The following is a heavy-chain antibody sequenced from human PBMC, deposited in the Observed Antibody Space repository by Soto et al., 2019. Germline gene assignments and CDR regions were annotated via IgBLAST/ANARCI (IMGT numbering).Heavy chain of an antibody. J-gene: IGHJ3*02. Sequence: SVKVSCKASGGTFSSYAISWVRQAPGQGLEWMGGIIPIFGTANYAQKFQGRVTITADESTSTAYMELSSLRSEDTAVYYCARDSGDIVATIPAFDIWGQGTMVTVS. CDR1: GGTFSSYA. D-gene: IGHD5-12*01. V-gene: IGHV1-69*13. CDR3: ARDSGDIVATIPAFDI. CDR2: IIPIFGTA.